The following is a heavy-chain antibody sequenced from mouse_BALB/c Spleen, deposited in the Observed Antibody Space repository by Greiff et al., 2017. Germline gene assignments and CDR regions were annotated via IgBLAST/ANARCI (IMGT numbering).Heavy chain of an antibody. J-gene: IGHJ3*01. CDR2: FYPGSGSI. CDR3: ARHEADYRSLAY. Sequence: VKLMESGAELVKPGASVKLSCKASGYTFTEYIIHWVKQRSGQGLEWIGWFYPGSGSIKYNEKFKDKATLTADKSSSTVYMELSRLTSEDSAVYFCARHEADYRSLAYWGQGTLVTVSA. CDR1: GYTFTEYI. V-gene: IGHV1-62-2*01. D-gene: IGHD2-14*01.